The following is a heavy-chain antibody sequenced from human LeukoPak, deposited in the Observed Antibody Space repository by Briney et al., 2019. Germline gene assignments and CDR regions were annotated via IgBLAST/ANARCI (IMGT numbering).Heavy chain of an antibody. CDR2: IYYSGST. Sequence: SETLSLTCTVSGGSFSSGDYYWSWIRQPPGKGLEWIGYIYYSGSTYYNPSLKSRVTISVDTSKNQFSLKLSSVTAADTAVYYCARVKAAAATRWFDPWGQGTLVTVSS. CDR3: ARVKAAAATRWFDP. CDR1: GGSFSSGDYY. J-gene: IGHJ5*02. D-gene: IGHD6-13*01. V-gene: IGHV4-30-4*08.